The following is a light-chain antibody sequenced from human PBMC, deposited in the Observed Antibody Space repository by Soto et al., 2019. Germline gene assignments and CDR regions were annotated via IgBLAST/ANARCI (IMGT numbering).Light chain of an antibody. J-gene: IGKJ5*01. CDR2: FGS. V-gene: IGKV2-28*01. Sequence: DVVLTQFPLSLPVTPGEPASISCKSSQSLLHSHGYNYMDWYLQKPGQSPQLLIYFGSYRAPGVPDRFSGSGSGTDFTLSISRVEAEDFGVYYCMQALQTPITFGQGTRLEIK. CDR3: MQALQTPIT. CDR1: QSLLHSHGYNY.